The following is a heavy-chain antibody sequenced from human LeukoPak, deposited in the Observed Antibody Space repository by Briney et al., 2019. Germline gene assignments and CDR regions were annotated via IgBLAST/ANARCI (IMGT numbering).Heavy chain of an antibody. V-gene: IGHV4-59*01. Sequence: PSETLSLTCSVSGVSISSYYWSWLRQPPGKGLERIGYIYYSGSTNYNPSLKSRVTISVDTYKNQFSLKLSSVTAADPAVYYCARDNWNYGSSMDVWGQGTTVTVSS. J-gene: IGHJ6*02. CDR1: GVSISSYY. D-gene: IGHD1-7*01. CDR3: ARDNWNYGSSMDV. CDR2: IYYSGST.